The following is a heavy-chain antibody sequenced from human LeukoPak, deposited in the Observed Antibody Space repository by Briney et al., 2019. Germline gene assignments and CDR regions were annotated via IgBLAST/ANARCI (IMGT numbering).Heavy chain of an antibody. CDR2: IKQDGSEK. Sequence: GGPLRLSCAAPGFTFSGYWMSWVRQAPGKGLEWVANIKQDGSEKYYVDSVKGRFTISRDNAKNSLYLQMNSLRAEDTAVYYCARASVLRFLEFDYWGQGTLVTVSS. V-gene: IGHV3-7*04. CDR1: GFTFSGYW. D-gene: IGHD3-3*01. J-gene: IGHJ4*02. CDR3: ARASVLRFLEFDY.